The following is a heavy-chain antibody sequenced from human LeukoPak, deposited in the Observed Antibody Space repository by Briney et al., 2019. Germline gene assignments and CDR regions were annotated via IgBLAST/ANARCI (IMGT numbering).Heavy chain of an antibody. V-gene: IGHV4-59*01. CDR2: TYYTGTT. CDR3: ARAPHYYGSGSYVY. CDR1: GGSINNYY. J-gene: IGHJ4*02. Sequence: SETLSLTCTVSGGSINNYYWSWIRQPPGKGLEWIGYTYYTGTTSYNPSLQSRVTISPDTSKNQFSLKLTSVTAADTATYYCARAPHYYGSGSYVYWGQGTLVTVSS. D-gene: IGHD3-10*01.